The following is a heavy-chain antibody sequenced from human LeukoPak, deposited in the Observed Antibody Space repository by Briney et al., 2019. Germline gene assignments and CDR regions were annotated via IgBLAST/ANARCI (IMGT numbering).Heavy chain of an antibody. CDR2: INAGNGNT. J-gene: IGHJ4*02. D-gene: IGHD1-26*01. CDR1: GYTFTSYA. Sequence: ASVKVSCKASGYTFTSYAMHWVRQAPGQRFEWMGWINAGNGNTKYSQKFQGRVTITRDTSASTAYMELSSLRSEDTAVYYCARPSGSYYYFDYWGQGTLVTVSS. CDR3: ARPSGSYYYFDY. V-gene: IGHV1-3*01.